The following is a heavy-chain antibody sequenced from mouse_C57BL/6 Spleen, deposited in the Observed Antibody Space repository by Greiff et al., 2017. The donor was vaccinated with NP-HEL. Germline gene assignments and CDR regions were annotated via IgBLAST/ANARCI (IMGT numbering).Heavy chain of an antibody. V-gene: IGHV1-4*01. Sequence: VKLMESGAELARPGASVKMSCKASGYTFTSYTMHWVKQRPGQGLEWIGYINPSSGYTKYNQKFKDKATLTADKSSSTAYMQLSSLTSEDSAVYYCARAYYGNYDYAMDYWGQGTSVTVSS. CDR1: GYTFTSYT. CDR3: ARAYYGNYDYAMDY. CDR2: INPSSGYT. J-gene: IGHJ4*01. D-gene: IGHD2-10*01.